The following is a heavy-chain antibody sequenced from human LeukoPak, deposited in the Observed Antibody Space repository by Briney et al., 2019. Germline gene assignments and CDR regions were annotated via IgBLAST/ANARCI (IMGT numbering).Heavy chain of an antibody. J-gene: IGHJ6*03. D-gene: IGHD5-18*01. Sequence: SVKVSCKASGGTFSSYAISWVRQAPGQGLEWMGGISPIFGTANYAQKFQGRVTITADKSTSTAYMELSSLRSEDTAVYYCARDPEASRGTAMVKGDYYYYYMDVWGKGTTVTVSS. CDR2: ISPIFGTA. CDR3: ARDPEASRGTAMVKGDYYYYYMDV. CDR1: GGTFSSYA. V-gene: IGHV1-69*06.